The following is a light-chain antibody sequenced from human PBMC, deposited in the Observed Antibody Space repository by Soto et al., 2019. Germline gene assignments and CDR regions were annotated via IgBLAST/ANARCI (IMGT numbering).Light chain of an antibody. CDR1: QSISDR. V-gene: IGKV1-5*03. CDR2: QAS. Sequence: DIQMTQSPSTLSASVGDRVTITCRASQSISDRLVWYQQKPGKAPKLLIYQASSLKSGAPSRFSGSGSGTEFTLTISSLQPDDFATYYCQQYKSYPFIFGPGTKVDIK. J-gene: IGKJ3*01. CDR3: QQYKSYPFI.